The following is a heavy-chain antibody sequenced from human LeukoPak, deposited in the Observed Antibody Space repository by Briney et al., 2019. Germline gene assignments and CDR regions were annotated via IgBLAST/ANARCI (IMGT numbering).Heavy chain of an antibody. CDR1: GYSFTSYW. CDR3: ASTYYDSSGTLYGMDV. CDR2: IYPGDSDT. Sequence: GESLKISCKCSGYSFTSYWIGWVRQMPGKGLEWMGIIYPGDSDTRYSPSFQGQVTISADKSISTAYLQWSSLKASDTAMYYCASTYYDSSGTLYGMDVWGQGTTVTVSS. V-gene: IGHV5-51*01. J-gene: IGHJ6*02. D-gene: IGHD3-22*01.